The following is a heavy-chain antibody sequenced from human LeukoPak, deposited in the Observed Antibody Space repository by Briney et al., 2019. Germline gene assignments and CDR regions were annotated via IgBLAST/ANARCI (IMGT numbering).Heavy chain of an antibody. CDR3: AKGLYVDIVAGGVSPLDNWFDP. V-gene: IGHV3-9*01. J-gene: IGHJ5*02. CDR1: GFTFDDYA. CDR2: ISWNSGSI. D-gene: IGHD5-12*01. Sequence: PGRSLRLSCAASGFTFDDYAMHWVRQAPGKGLEWVSGISWNSGSIGYADSVKGRFTISRDNAKNSLYLQMNSLRAEDTALYYCAKGLYVDIVAGGVSPLDNWFDPWGQGTLVTVSS.